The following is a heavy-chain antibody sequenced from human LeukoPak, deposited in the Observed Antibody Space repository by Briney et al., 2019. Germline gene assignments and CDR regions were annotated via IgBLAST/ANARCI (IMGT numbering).Heavy chain of an antibody. CDR3: ARGDYYDGGGRNWFDP. D-gene: IGHD3-16*01. J-gene: IGHJ5*02. V-gene: IGHV4-4*07. CDR2: IHPSGTT. Sequence: SETLSLTCTVSGSSLSDYYWSFIRQPAGKGLEWIGRIHPSGTTYFNPSLKSRVTMSVDTSQSQFSLRLTSMTAADTAVYFCARGDYYDGGGRNWFDPWGQGILVAVSS. CDR1: GSSLSDYY.